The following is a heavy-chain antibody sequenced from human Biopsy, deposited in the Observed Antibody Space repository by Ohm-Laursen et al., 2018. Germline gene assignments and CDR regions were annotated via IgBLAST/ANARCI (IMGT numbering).Heavy chain of an antibody. CDR2: NIPILGTG. CDR1: GGTFSNYG. Sequence: SVKVSCKPPGGTFSNYGANWVRQAPGQGLEWLGGNIPILGTGNYAQKFRDRVTVAADTSTSTATMELRSLRSDDTAMYYCATKLTGYFHHWGQGTLVIVSS. CDR3: ATKLTGYFHH. D-gene: IGHD3-9*01. V-gene: IGHV1-69*06. J-gene: IGHJ1*01.